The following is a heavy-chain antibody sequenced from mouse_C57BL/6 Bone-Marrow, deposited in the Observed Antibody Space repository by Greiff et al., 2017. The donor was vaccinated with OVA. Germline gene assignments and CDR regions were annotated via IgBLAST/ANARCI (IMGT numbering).Heavy chain of an antibody. CDR3: TTLFFDY. V-gene: IGHV14-4*01. Sequence: EVQLQQSGAELVRPGASVKLSCTASGFNIKDDYMHWVKQRPEQGLEWIGWIDPENGDTEYASKFQGKATITADTSSNTAYLQLSSLTSEDTADYYCTTLFFDYWGQGTTLTVSS. CDR1: GFNIKDDY. CDR2: IDPENGDT. J-gene: IGHJ2*01.